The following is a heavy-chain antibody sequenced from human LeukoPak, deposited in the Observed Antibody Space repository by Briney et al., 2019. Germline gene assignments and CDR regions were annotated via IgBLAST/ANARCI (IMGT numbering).Heavy chain of an antibody. D-gene: IGHD3-22*01. CDR2: IYYSGST. J-gene: IGHJ4*02. CDR3: ATAEGYDSSGYYRYYFDY. Sequence: SETLSLTCTVSGGSVSSSSYYWSWIRQPPGKGLEWIGYIYYSGSTNYNPSLKSRVTISVDTSKNQFSLKLSSVTAADTAVYYCATAEGYDSSGYYRYYFDYWGQGTLVTVSS. CDR1: GGSVSSSSYY. V-gene: IGHV4-61*01.